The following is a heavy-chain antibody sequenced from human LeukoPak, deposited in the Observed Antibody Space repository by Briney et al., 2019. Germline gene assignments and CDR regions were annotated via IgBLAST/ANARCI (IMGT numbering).Heavy chain of an antibody. CDR3: ARDLPGDGYNYWYFDL. V-gene: IGHV1-69*13. D-gene: IGHD5-24*01. Sequence: ASVKVSFKASGGTFSSYAISWVRQAPGQGLEWMGGIIPIFGTANYAQKFQGRVTITADESTSTAYMELSSLRSEDTAVYYCARDLPGDGYNYWYFDLWGRGTLVTVSS. CDR2: IIPIFGTA. CDR1: GGTFSSYA. J-gene: IGHJ2*01.